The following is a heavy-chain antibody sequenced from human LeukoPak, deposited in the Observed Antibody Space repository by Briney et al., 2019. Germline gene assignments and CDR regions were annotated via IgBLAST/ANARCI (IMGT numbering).Heavy chain of an antibody. CDR3: AKSLLVRGRPYFDY. CDR2: ISTTGGTT. D-gene: IGHD6-13*01. J-gene: IGHJ4*02. Sequence: GGSLRLSCAASGFTFSSYGMSWVRQAPGRRLEWVSAISTTGGTTYYADSVRGRFTISRDNSRNTLYLQMNSLRAEDTAVYYCAKSLLVRGRPYFDYWGQGTLVTVSS. V-gene: IGHV3-23*01. CDR1: GFTFSSYG.